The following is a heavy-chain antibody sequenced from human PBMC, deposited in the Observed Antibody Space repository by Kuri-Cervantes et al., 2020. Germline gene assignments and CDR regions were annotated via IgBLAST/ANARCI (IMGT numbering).Heavy chain of an antibody. Sequence: SVKGDCKAFCYTFTSSYMHWVRQAPGQGLEWMGIINPSGGSTSYAQKFQGRVTMTRDTSTSTVYMGLCSLRSEDTAVYYCARVIVEYSSSPGVYYYGMDVWGQGTTVTVSS. V-gene: IGHV1-46*01. CDR2: INPSGGST. J-gene: IGHJ6*02. CDR3: ARVIVEYSSSPGVYYYGMDV. CDR1: CYTFTSSY. D-gene: IGHD6-6*01.